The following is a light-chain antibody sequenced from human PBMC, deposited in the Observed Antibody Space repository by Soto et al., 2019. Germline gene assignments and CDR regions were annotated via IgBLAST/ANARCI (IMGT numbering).Light chain of an antibody. Sequence: DIQMTQSPSSLSASVGDRVTITCQASQDINKNLIWYQQKPGKAPKLLIYDASDLETGVPSRFSGSGSGTGFTFTISSLQPEDFATYYCQRSGSPPPTFGQWTRL. CDR1: QDINKN. J-gene: IGKJ5*01. CDR3: QRSGSPPPT. V-gene: IGKV1-33*01. CDR2: DAS.